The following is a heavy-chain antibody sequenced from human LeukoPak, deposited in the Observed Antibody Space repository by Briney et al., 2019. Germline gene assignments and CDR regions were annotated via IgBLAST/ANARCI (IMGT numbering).Heavy chain of an antibody. CDR2: ISHTGDI. V-gene: IGHV3-48*03. D-gene: IGHD3-22*01. CDR1: GFIFSNFE. CDR3: ARNSGSYRPFDS. Sequence: PGGSLRLSCAASGFIFSNFEMNWVRQAPGKGLEWVSHISHTGDIKYSDSVKGRFTISRDNSKNSQYLQMTSLRAEDTAVYYCARNSGSYRPFDSWGQGILVTVSS. J-gene: IGHJ5*01.